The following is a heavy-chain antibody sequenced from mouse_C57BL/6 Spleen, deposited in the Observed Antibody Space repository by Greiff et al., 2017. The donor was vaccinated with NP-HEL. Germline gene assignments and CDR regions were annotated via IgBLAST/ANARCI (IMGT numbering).Heavy chain of an antibody. CDR3: TRDGVYYFDY. CDR1: GFTFSSYA. CDR2: ISSGGDYI. V-gene: IGHV5-9-1*02. Sequence: EVKVVESGEGLVKPGGSLKLSCAASGFTFSSYAMSWVRQTPEKRLEWVAYISSGGDYIYYADTVKGRFTISRDNARNTLYLQMSSLKSEDTAMYYCTRDGVYYFDYWGQGTTLTVSS. J-gene: IGHJ2*01. D-gene: IGHD2-3*01.